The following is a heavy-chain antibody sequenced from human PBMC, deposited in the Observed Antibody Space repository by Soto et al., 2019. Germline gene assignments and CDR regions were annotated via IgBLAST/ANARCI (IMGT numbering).Heavy chain of an antibody. V-gene: IGHV5-51*01. Sequence: GESQKIPCKRSGYSFTSYWIGWVRQMPGKGLAWMVIIYPGDSDTRYSPSFQGQVTISADKSISTSHLQWSSLKASDTAMYYCPGAMVRGVNTFDSWGRGTLVTVAS. J-gene: IGHJ4*02. CDR3: PGAMVRGVNTFDS. D-gene: IGHD3-10*01. CDR2: IYPGDSDT. CDR1: GYSFTSYW.